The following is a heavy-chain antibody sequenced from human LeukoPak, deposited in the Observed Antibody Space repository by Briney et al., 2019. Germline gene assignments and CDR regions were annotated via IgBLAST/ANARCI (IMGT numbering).Heavy chain of an antibody. CDR1: GFTFTDYW. J-gene: IGHJ4*01. CDR3: ARDGTAAGLYFDL. D-gene: IGHD6-13*01. Sequence: GGSLRLSCAVSGFTFTDYWMNWVRQAPGKGLEWVASIRQDGGEKSYVDSVKGRFAISRDNTKSSLYLQINSLRAEDTAVYYCARDGTAAGLYFDLWGQGTLVTVSS. V-gene: IGHV3-7*01. CDR2: IRQDGGEK.